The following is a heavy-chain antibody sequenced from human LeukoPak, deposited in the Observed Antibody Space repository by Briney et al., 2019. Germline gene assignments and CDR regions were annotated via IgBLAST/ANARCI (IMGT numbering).Heavy chain of an antibody. D-gene: IGHD2-15*01. CDR3: ARRVASYYDY. CDR1: GGSISSYY. CDR2: IYYSGST. J-gene: IGHJ4*02. V-gene: IGHV4-59*08. Sequence: SETLSLTCAVYGGSISSYYWSWIRQPPGKGLEWIGYIYYSGSTNYNPSLKSRVTISVDTSKNQFSLKLSSVTAADTAVYYCARRVASYYDYWGQGTLVTVSS.